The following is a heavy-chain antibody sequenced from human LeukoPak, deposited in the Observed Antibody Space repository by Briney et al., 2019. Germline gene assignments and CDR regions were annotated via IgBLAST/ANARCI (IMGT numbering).Heavy chain of an antibody. CDR2: IYSAST. V-gene: IGHV4-59*01. J-gene: IGHJ4*02. D-gene: IGHD6-19*01. CDR3: ARGRTSGGYPHFDS. Sequence: PSETLSLTCTVSGGSIDSYYWTWIRQPPGKGLEWIAYIYSASTNYNPSLKSRATITVDTSRNQFSLKLRSVTAADMAVYYCARGRTSGGYPHFDSWGQGIQVTVSS. CDR1: GGSIDSYY.